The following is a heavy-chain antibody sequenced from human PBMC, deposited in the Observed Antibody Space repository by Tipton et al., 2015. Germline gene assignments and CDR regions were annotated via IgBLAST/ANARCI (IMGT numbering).Heavy chain of an antibody. CDR1: GGSISSSSYY. Sequence: TLSLTCTVSGGSISSSSYYWSWIRQPPGKGLEWIGYIYYSGSTNYNPSLKSRVTISVDTSKNQFSLKLSSVTAADTAVYYCARGGGDYYDSSGYYQPWGQGTLVTVSS. D-gene: IGHD3-22*01. J-gene: IGHJ5*02. CDR2: IYYSGST. V-gene: IGHV4-61*01. CDR3: ARGGGDYYDSSGYYQP.